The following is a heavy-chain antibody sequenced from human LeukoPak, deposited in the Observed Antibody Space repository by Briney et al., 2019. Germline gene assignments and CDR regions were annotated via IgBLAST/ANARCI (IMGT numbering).Heavy chain of an antibody. CDR1: GFTFSSYE. CDR3: ARAVAGTGGGFFDY. Sequence: PGGSLRLSCAASGFTFSSYEMNWVRQAPGKGLEWVSYISSSGTTIYYADSVKGPFTISRDNAKNSLYLQMNSLRAEDTAVYYCARAVAGTGGGFFDYWGQGTLVTVSS. J-gene: IGHJ4*02. V-gene: IGHV3-48*03. CDR2: ISSSGTTI. D-gene: IGHD6-19*01.